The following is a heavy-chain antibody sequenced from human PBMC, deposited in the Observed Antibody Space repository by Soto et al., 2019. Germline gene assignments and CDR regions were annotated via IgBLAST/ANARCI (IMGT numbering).Heavy chain of an antibody. CDR2: IIPIFGTA. J-gene: IGHJ5*02. CDR1: GGTFSSYA. CDR3: ARDTPPGAAAPEWFDP. Sequence: GASVKVSCKASGGTFSSYAISRVRQAPGQGLEWMGGIIPIFGTANYAQKFQGRVTITADESTSTAYMELSSLRSEDTAVYYCARDTPPGAAAPEWFDPWGQGTLVTVSS. D-gene: IGHD2-2*01. V-gene: IGHV1-69*13.